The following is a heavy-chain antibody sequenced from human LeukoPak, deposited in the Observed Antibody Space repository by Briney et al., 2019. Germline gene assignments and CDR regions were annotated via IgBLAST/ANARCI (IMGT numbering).Heavy chain of an antibody. D-gene: IGHD6-19*01. Sequence: GASVKVSCKASGYTFTSYYMHWVRQAPGQGLEWMGIINPSGGSTNYAQKLQGRVTMTRDMSTSTVYMELSSLRSEDTAVYYCARDGVAGVYYFDYWGQGTLVTVSS. CDR2: INPSGGST. CDR1: GYTFTSYY. V-gene: IGHV1-46*01. CDR3: ARDGVAGVYYFDY. J-gene: IGHJ4*02.